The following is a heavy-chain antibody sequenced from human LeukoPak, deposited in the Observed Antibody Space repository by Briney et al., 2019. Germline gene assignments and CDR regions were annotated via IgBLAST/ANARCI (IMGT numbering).Heavy chain of an antibody. Sequence: GGSLRLSSAAPGFTFSSYVMSWVRQAPGKGLEWVSALSGSAGTAYYADSVKGRFTVSRDNFKNTLYLQMSSLRAEDTAVYYCAKPGYSSGRYDFDYWGQGTLVTVSS. CDR2: LSGSAGTA. CDR3: AKPGYSSGRYDFDY. V-gene: IGHV3-23*01. D-gene: IGHD6-19*01. J-gene: IGHJ4*02. CDR1: GFTFSSYV.